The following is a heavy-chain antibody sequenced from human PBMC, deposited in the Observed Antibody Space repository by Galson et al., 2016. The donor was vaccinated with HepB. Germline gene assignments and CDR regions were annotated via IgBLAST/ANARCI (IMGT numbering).Heavy chain of an antibody. CDR2: IIPIFGTA. CDR3: ASPGYCRGGSCFSI. D-gene: IGHD2-15*01. V-gene: IGHV1-69*13. CDR1: GAFSSDD. Sequence: VKVSCKASGAFSSDDISWVRQAPGQGPEWMGGIIPIFGTANYAQKFQGRVTITADESTSTAYMELRTLRSEDTAVYYCASPGYCRGGSCFSIWGQGTLVTVSS. J-gene: IGHJ1*01.